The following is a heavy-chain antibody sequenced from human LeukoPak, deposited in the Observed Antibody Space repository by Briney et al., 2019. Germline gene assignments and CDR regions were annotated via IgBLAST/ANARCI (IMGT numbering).Heavy chain of an antibody. Sequence: GGSLRLSCAASGLTFSSYRFDWVRQAPGKGLEWVSTISSDSSHIYYADSVKGRFTLSRDNAKNSLHLQMNSLRAEDAAIYYCVREAGFAFDIWGQGTMVTVSS. V-gene: IGHV3-21*06. D-gene: IGHD3-10*01. CDR2: ISSDSSHI. J-gene: IGHJ3*02. CDR3: VREAGFAFDI. CDR1: GLTFSSYR.